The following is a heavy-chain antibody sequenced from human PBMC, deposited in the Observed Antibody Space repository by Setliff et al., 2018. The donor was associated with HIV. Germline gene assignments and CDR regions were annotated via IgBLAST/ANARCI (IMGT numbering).Heavy chain of an antibody. J-gene: IGHJ4*02. CDR3: GGNGYYSIDY. D-gene: IGHD3-22*01. V-gene: IGHV4-4*02. CDR2: IYHSGST. CDR1: GGSISSNW. Sequence: SETLPLTCAVSGGSISSNWWSWVRQSPGKGLEWIGEIYHSGSTHYNPPLQSRVTISVDKSKSQFSLKLNSVTAADTAVYYCGGNGYYSIDYWGQGTLVTVSS.